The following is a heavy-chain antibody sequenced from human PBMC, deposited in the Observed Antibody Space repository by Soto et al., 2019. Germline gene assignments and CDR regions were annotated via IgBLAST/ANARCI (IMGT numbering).Heavy chain of an antibody. Sequence: QVQLVESGGGVVQPGRSLRLSCAASGFGLSYYGIHWVRQAPGKGLEWVALILKDGSKEYYLDSVKGRFTISRDNSNNTVSLQMNWLRVEETAVYYCVRDDDGIPKAFEIWGQGTVVSVSS. CDR3: VRDDDGIPKAFEI. D-gene: IGHD1-26*01. V-gene: IGHV3-33*05. CDR2: ILKDGSKE. J-gene: IGHJ3*02. CDR1: GFGLSYYG.